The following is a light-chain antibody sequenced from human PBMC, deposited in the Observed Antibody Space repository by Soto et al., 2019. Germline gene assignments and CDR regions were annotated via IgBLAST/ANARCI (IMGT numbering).Light chain of an antibody. CDR2: EVT. CDR3: ASYTRSKTLV. Sequence: QSALTQPASVSGSPGQSITISCTGTSSDVGAYNYVSWYQQHPVKAPKLLIYEVTNWPSGVSNRFSASKSGNTASLTISGLQAEDEADYYCASYTRSKTLVFGGGTKLTVL. CDR1: SSDVGAYNY. J-gene: IGLJ3*02. V-gene: IGLV2-14*01.